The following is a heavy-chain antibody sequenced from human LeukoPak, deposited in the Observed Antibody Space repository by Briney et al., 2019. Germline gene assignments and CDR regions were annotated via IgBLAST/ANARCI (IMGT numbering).Heavy chain of an antibody. CDR3: VRKNRDFNAAFDI. CDR2: SYSDSNT. D-gene: IGHD1-14*01. Sequence: PGGSLRLSCTASGFTVSNNYMSWVRQAPGKGLERVSISYSDSNTNYADSVKGRFTISRDTSQSTLSLQMSSLRAEDTAVYYCVRKNRDFNAAFDIWGQGTVVTVSS. CDR1: GFTVSNNY. J-gene: IGHJ3*02. V-gene: IGHV3-53*01.